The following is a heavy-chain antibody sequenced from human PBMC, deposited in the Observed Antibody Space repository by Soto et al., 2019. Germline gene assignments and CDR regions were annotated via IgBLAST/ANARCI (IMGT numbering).Heavy chain of an antibody. J-gene: IGHJ4*02. CDR3: ARGDYYDRRFDS. V-gene: IGHV3-9*01. Sequence: GGSLRLSCTASGFTFGEFAMHWVRRPPGKGLEWVASITWNSDMIAYADSVKGRFTISRDNGENSLYLQLRSLRREDTAVYYCARGDYYDRRFDSWGQGTLVTVSS. D-gene: IGHD3-22*01. CDR2: ITWNSDMI. CDR1: GFTFGEFA.